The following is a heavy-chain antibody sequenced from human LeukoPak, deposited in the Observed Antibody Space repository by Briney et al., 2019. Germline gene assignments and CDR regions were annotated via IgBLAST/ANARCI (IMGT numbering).Heavy chain of an antibody. J-gene: IGHJ3*02. CDR2: IIPIFGTA. Sequence: SVKVSCKASGGTFSSYAVSWVRQAPGQGLEWMGGIIPIFGTANYAQKFQGRVTITADKSTSTAYMELSSLRSEDTAVYYCARDRPYDDAFDIWGQGTMVTVSS. D-gene: IGHD3-16*01. CDR1: GGTFSSYA. CDR3: ARDRPYDDAFDI. V-gene: IGHV1-69*06.